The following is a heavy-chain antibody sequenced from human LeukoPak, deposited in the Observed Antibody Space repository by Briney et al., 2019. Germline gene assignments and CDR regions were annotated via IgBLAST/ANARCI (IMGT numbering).Heavy chain of an antibody. CDR3: AKDHLGSGTYVLNFDY. V-gene: IGHV3-23*01. Sequence: PGGALRLSCAASGFTFSTYAMSLVRQAPGKGLEWVSVISRSGGSTYYADSVKGRFTISRDNSKNSLYLQMNSLRAEDTAVYYCAKDHLGSGTYVLNFDYWGQGTLVTVSS. D-gene: IGHD3-10*01. J-gene: IGHJ4*01. CDR1: GFTFSTYA. CDR2: ISRSGGST.